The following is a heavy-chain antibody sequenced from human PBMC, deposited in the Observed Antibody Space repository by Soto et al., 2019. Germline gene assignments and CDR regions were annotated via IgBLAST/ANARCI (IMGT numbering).Heavy chain of an antibody. CDR1: GFTVSSNY. Sequence: GGSLRLSCAASGFTVSSNYMSWVRQAPGKGLEWVSVIYSGGSTYYADSVKGRFTISRDNSKNTLYLQMNSLRAEETAVYYCAKGIRVRAALYGMDVWGQGTTVTDSS. CDR2: IYSGGST. D-gene: IGHD6-13*01. J-gene: IGHJ6*02. CDR3: AKGIRVRAALYGMDV. V-gene: IGHV3-53*01.